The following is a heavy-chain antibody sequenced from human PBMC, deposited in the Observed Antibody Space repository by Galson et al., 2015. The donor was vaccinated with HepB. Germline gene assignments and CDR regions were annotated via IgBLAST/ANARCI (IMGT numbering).Heavy chain of an antibody. D-gene: IGHD1-26*01. CDR2: IYYSGST. J-gene: IGHJ4*02. V-gene: IGHV4-61*01. CDR3: ARDAGSFYSSFDD. CDR1: GGSVSSGSYY. Sequence: SETLSLTCTVSGGSVSSGSYYWSWIRQPPGKGLEWIGYIYYSGSTKYNPSLKSPVTISVDTSKNQFSLKLTSVTAADTAVYYCARDAGSFYSSFDDWGQGTLVTVSS.